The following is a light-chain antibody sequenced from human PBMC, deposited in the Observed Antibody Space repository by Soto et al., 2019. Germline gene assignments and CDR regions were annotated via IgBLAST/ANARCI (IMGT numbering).Light chain of an antibody. CDR1: QSVSSN. Sequence: EIVMTQSPATLSVSPGERANLSCRASQSVSSNLAWYQQKPGQAPRLLNYGASRRATGIPARFSGSGYGTEFTLTISSLQSEDFAVYYCQQYNNWPPLIFGGGTKVEIK. V-gene: IGKV3D-15*01. J-gene: IGKJ4*01. CDR2: GAS. CDR3: QQYNNWPPLI.